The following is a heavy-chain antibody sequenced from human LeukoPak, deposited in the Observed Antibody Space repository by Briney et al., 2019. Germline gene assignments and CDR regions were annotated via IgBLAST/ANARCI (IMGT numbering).Heavy chain of an antibody. CDR2: IYTSGGT. CDR1: GGSISSYY. Sequence: SETLSLTCTVSGGSISSYYWSWIRQPAGKGLEWIGRIYTSGGTNYNPSLKSRVTMSVDTSKNQFSLKLSSVTAADTAVYYCARVRDTSSGGYYFDYWGQGTLVTVSS. J-gene: IGHJ4*02. V-gene: IGHV4-4*07. D-gene: IGHD6-6*01. CDR3: ARVRDTSSGGYYFDY.